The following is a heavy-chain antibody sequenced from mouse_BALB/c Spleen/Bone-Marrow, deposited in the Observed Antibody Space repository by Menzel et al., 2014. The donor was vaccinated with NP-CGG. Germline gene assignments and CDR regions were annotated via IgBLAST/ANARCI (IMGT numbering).Heavy chain of an antibody. D-gene: IGHD2-4*01. V-gene: IGHV1-7*01. Sequence: VQLQQSGAELAKPGASVKMSCKASGYTFTSYWMHWVKQRPGQGLEWIGYINPSTGYTEYNQKFKDKATLTADKSSSTAYMQLSSLTSEDSAVYYCARSDYDYYWGQGTPVTVSS. J-gene: IGHJ4*01. CDR1: GYTFTSYW. CDR2: INPSTGYT. CDR3: ARSDYDYY.